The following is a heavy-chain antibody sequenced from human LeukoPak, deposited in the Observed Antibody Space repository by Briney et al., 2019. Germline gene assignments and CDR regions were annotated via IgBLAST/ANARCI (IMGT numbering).Heavy chain of an antibody. J-gene: IGHJ4*02. CDR3: AKEDRRGRHFDY. Sequence: PGGSLRLSCAASGFTFDDYAMPWVRQAPGKGLEWVSGISWNSGSIGYADSVKGRFTISRDNAKNSLYLQMNSLRAEDTALYYCAKEDRRGRHFDYWGQGTLVTVSS. V-gene: IGHV3-9*01. CDR2: ISWNSGSI. D-gene: IGHD3-16*01. CDR1: GFTFDDYA.